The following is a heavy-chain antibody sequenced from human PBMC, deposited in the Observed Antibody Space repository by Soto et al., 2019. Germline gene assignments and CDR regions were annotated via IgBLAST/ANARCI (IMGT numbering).Heavy chain of an antibody. D-gene: IGHD6-13*01. Sequence: SETLSLTCTVSGGSISSGDYYWSWIRQHPGKGLEWIGYIYNNGNTYYNPSLESRVSISLDTSQNQFSLRLSSVTAADTAVYYCARGHYSSPWSIFDYWGQGTLVTVSS. J-gene: IGHJ4*02. CDR2: IYNNGNT. V-gene: IGHV4-31*03. CDR1: GGSISSGDYY. CDR3: ARGHYSSPWSIFDY.